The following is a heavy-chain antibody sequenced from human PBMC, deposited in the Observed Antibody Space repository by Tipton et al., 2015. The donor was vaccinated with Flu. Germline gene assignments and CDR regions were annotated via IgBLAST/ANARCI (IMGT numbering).Heavy chain of an antibody. CDR1: GFTFSSYG. D-gene: IGHD6-13*01. CDR3: AKGVAPAGDQFDF. V-gene: IGHV3-23*01. J-gene: IGHJ4*02. CDR2: ISGSGGST. Sequence: SLRLSCTTSGFTFSSYGMSWVRQAPGKGLEWVSAISGSGGSTYHGDSVKGRFTISRDTSKNTLYLQMNSLRAEDTAVYHCAKGVAPAGDQFDFWGRGTLVTVSS.